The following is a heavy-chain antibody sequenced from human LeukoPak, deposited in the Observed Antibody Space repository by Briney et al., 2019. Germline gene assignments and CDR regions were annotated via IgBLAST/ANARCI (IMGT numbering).Heavy chain of an antibody. CDR2: MNPNSGNT. D-gene: IGHD1-26*01. J-gene: IGHJ4*02. CDR1: GYTFTSYD. Sequence: AASVKVSCKASGYTFTSYDINWARQATGQGLEWMGWMNPNSGNTGYAQKFQGRVTITRNTSISTAYMELSSLRSEDTAVYYCARGPRSGSYYFDYWGQGTLVTVSS. V-gene: IGHV1-8*03. CDR3: ARGPRSGSYYFDY.